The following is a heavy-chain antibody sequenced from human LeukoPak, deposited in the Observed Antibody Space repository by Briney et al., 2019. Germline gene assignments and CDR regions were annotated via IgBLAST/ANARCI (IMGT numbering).Heavy chain of an antibody. CDR2: IHNSGTT. CDR3: ARRYYYNWGSFPFDF. CDR1: GGPFSGYF. V-gene: IGHV4-34*01. D-gene: IGHD3-10*01. J-gene: IGHJ4*02. Sequence: SETLSLTCAVSGGPFSGYFWNWIRQSSGKGLEWIGEIHNSGTTNYNPSLNSRVTISEDTSKNQFYLNLSSVTAADTAVYYCARRYYYNWGSFPFDFWGQGTLVTVSS.